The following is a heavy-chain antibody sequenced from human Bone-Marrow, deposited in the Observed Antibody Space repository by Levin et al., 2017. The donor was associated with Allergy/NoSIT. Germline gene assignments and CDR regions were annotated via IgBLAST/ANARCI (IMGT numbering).Heavy chain of an antibody. V-gene: IGHV4-59*01. CDR3: AGGWVPGGDSDASLNY. Sequence: PSETLSLTCTVSGGSISTYFWHWIRQSPGRGLEWIGHIHEIGSTKYNPSLKSRVTISLDTSKNQSSLSLPSVPLADAAGLYCAGGWVPGGDSDASLNYWGQGNPVTVS. CDR2: IHEIGST. D-gene: IGHD4-23*01. CDR1: GGSISTYF. J-gene: IGHJ4*02.